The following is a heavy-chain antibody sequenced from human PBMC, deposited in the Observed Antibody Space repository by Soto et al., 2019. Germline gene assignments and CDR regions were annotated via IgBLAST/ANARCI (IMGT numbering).Heavy chain of an antibody. Sequence: ASVKVSCKASGYTFTSYYMHWVRQAPGQGLEWMGIINPSGGSTSYAQKFQGRVTMTRDTSTSTVYMELSSLRSEDTAVYYCARAGWLRGYYDPYYFDYWGQGTLVTVSS. V-gene: IGHV1-46*03. CDR3: ARAGWLRGYYDPYYFDY. D-gene: IGHD3-22*01. CDR2: INPSGGST. J-gene: IGHJ4*02. CDR1: GYTFTSYY.